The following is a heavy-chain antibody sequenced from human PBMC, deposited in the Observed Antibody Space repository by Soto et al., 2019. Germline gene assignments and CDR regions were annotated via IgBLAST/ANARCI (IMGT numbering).Heavy chain of an antibody. Sequence: QFKRVQLGAEVRNLGAPVRVSGRPSGYSFTRYGSAGVGQAPGQGLEGMGWISGYNANTNYPENLQGRVTMTTDTSTSTAYMEVRNLISDDTAVYYCARMGDVPYYYYGLDVWGQGTTVTVSS. CDR1: GYSFTRYG. J-gene: IGHJ6*02. CDR3: ARMGDVPYYYYGLDV. D-gene: IGHD3-16*01. CDR2: ISGYNANT. V-gene: IGHV1-18*01.